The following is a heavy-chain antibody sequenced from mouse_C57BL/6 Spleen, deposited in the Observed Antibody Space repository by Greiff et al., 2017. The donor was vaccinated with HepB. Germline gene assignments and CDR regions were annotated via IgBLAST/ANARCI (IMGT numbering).Heavy chain of an antibody. J-gene: IGHJ2*01. CDR2: LDPENGDT. CDR1: GFNIKDDY. Sequence: EVQLQQSGAELVRPGASVKLSCTASGFNIKDDYMHWVKQRPEQGLEWIGWLDPENGDTEYASKFQGKATITADTSSNTAYLQLSSLTSEDTAVYYCTTWGSGYYWGQGTTLTVSS. CDR3: TTWGSGYY. V-gene: IGHV14-4*01. D-gene: IGHD3-2*02.